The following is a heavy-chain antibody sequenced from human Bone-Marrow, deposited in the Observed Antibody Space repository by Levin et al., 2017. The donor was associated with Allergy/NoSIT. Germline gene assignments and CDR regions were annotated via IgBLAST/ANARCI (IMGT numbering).Heavy chain of an antibody. CDR1: GFTFTNYA. J-gene: IGHJ4*02. D-gene: IGHD2-15*01. CDR3: AKGIEPYCSGGTCYRVY. CDR2: ISGTGGST. Sequence: GESLKISCAASGFTFTNYAMSWVRQAPGKGLEWVSSISGTGGSTYYADSVKGRFTISRDNSKNTLDLQMNSLRAEDTAVYYCAKGIEPYCSGGTCYRVYWAQGTLVTVSS. V-gene: IGHV3-23*01.